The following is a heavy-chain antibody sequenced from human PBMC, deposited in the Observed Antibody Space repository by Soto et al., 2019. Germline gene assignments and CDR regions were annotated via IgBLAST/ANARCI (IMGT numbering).Heavy chain of an antibody. D-gene: IGHD5-18*01. CDR1: GFTFSSYA. CDR2: ISYDGDNK. Sequence: QVQLVESGGGVVQPGRSLRLSCAASGFTFSSYAMHWVRQTPGKGLEWVAVISYDGDNKYYADSVRGRFTISRDNSDNPLSLQMNNLRGEDTAVYYCARGGYSYGYNTYYNYAMDVWGQGTTVTVSS. V-gene: IGHV3-30-3*01. CDR3: ARGGYSYGYNTYYNYAMDV. J-gene: IGHJ6*02.